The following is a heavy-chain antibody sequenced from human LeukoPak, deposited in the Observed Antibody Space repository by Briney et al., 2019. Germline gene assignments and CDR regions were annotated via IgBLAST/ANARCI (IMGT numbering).Heavy chain of an antibody. J-gene: IGHJ5*02. CDR3: ASHSRLSVLRYFDMDWFDP. D-gene: IGHD3-9*01. V-gene: IGHV4-39*01. CDR1: GGSISSSSYY. CDR2: IYYSGST. Sequence: SETLSLTCTVSGGSISSSSYYWGWIRQPPGKGLEWIGSIYYSGSTYYNPSLKSRVTISVDTSKNQFSLKLSSVTAADTAVYYCASHSRLSVLRYFDMDWFDPWGQGTLVTVSS.